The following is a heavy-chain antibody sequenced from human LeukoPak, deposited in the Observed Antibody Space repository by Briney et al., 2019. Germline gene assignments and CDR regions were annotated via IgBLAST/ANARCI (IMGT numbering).Heavy chain of an antibody. D-gene: IGHD4-17*01. V-gene: IGHV3-23*01. CDR3: AKDHYDYGDYVFLAGYDY. J-gene: IGHJ4*02. CDR1: GFTFSSYA. Sequence: GGSLRLSCAATGFTFSSYAMSWVRQAPGKGLEWVSAISGSGGSTYYADSVKGRFTISRDNSENTLYLQMNSLRAEDTAVYYCAKDHYDYGDYVFLAGYDYWGQGTLVTVSS. CDR2: ISGSGGST.